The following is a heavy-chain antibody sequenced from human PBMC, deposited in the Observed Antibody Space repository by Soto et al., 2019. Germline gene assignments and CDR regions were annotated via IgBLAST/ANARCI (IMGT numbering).Heavy chain of an antibody. CDR1: GGSISSYY. CDR3: ARIREVGATGYYYGMDV. V-gene: IGHV2-70*18. CDR2: IDWDDDK. J-gene: IGHJ6*02. D-gene: IGHD1-26*01. Sequence: TLSLTCTVSGGSISSYYWSWTRQPPGKALEWLALIDWDDDKYYSTSLKTRLTISKDTSKNQVVLTMTNMDPVDTATYYCARIREVGATGYYYGMDVWGQGTTVTVSS.